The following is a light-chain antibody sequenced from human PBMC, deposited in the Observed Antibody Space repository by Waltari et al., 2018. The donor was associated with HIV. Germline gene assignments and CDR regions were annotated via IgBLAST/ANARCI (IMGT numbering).Light chain of an antibody. CDR2: DAS. CDR3: QQRSTWPRALT. Sequence: EIVLTQSPATLSLSPGERATLSCRASQSVSSYLAWYQQKPGQATRLLIYDASNRDTGIPARFSGSWSVTDFTLTIRSLEPEDFAVYYCQQRSTWPRALTFGGGTKLQIK. CDR1: QSVSSY. V-gene: IGKV3-11*01. J-gene: IGKJ4*01.